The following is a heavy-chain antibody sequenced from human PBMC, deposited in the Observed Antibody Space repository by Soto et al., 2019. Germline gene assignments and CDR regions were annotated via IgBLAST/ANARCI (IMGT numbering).Heavy chain of an antibody. J-gene: IGHJ6*02. Sequence: GGSLRLSCEVSGFTFSMYSMSWVRQSPGKGLEWVAKMRQDGDDGHYADSVKGRFTISRDNAYNSLYPQLNNLRAEGTAVYYCARDYLIVPAHDFFYGSDVWGRGATVTVSS. D-gene: IGHD2-8*01. V-gene: IGHV3-7*03. CDR2: MRQDGDDG. CDR3: ARDYLIVPAHDFFYGSDV. CDR1: GFTFSMYS.